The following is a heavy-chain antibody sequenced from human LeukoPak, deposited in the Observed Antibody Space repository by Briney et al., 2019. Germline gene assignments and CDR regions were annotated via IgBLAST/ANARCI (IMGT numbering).Heavy chain of an antibody. CDR3: ARGRKWIQLRGNWSDP. V-gene: IGHV4-4*02. CDR2: INHSGST. Sequence: PSGTLSLTCAVSGGSISSSNWWSWVRQPPGKGLEWIGEINHSGSTNYNPSLKSRVTISVDTSKNQFSLKLSSVTAADTAVYYCARGRKWIQLRGNWSDPWGQGTLVTVSS. J-gene: IGHJ5*02. CDR1: GGSISSSNW. D-gene: IGHD5-18*01.